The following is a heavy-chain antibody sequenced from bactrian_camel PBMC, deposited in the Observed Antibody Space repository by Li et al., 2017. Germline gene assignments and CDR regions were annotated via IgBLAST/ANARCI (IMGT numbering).Heavy chain of an antibody. D-gene: IGHD3*01. CDR1: GFTYSRYC. Sequence: QVQLVESGGGSVQAGGSLRLSCAASGFTYSRYCMGWFRQAPGKEREGVAAIDSDGDTTYADSVKGRFTASQGAKNTVYLQMNSLTPEDTGLYRCKGVRLCGDSDIETVWSQGTQVTVS. CDR3: KGVRLCGDSDIETV. J-gene: IGHJ4*01. CDR2: IDSDGDT. V-gene: IGHV3S26*01.